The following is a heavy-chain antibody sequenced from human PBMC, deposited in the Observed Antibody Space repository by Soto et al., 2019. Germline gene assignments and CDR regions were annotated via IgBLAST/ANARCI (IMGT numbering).Heavy chain of an antibody. CDR3: ARVGSGWYYFDY. J-gene: IGHJ4*02. D-gene: IGHD6-19*01. CDR2: IGTAGDT. V-gene: IGHV3-13*01. Sequence: GGSLILSCAASGFTFSSYDMHWVRQATGKGLEWVSAIGTAGDTYYPGSVKGRFTISRENAKNSLYLQMNSLRAGDTAVYYCARVGSGWYYFDYWGQGTLVTVSS. CDR1: GFTFSSYD.